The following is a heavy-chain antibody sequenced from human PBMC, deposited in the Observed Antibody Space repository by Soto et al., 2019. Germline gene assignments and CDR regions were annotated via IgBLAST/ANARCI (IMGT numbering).Heavy chain of an antibody. V-gene: IGHV4-31*01. CDR2: IFSTGST. D-gene: IGHD2-2*01. Sequence: QVQLQESGPGLVNPSQTLSLTCTVSGGSISSGGYSCRWIRHHPGKGLEWVGHIFSTGSTDNNPSLKSQSTISLDTSKKRFPLKPISVTAAEPAVYYCATLRDCTSNICRTDGMYYSDYWGQGTLITVSS. J-gene: IGHJ4*02. CDR3: ATLRDCTSNICRTDGMYYSDY. CDR1: GGSISSGGYS.